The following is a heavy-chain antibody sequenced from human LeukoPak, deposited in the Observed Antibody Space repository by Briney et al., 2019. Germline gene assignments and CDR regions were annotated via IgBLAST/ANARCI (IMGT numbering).Heavy chain of an antibody. J-gene: IGHJ1*01. CDR3: ASGYYLSGNYFEYFQH. CDR1: GFTFSTYG. CDR2: IWFDGRNE. D-gene: IGHD3-10*01. Sequence: GRSLRLSRAVSGFTFSTYGMYWVRQAPGKGLEWVAVIWFDGRNEKYADSVKGRFTISRENSKNTLYLQMNSLRAEDTAVYYCASGYYLSGNYFEYFQHWAQGTLVTVSS. V-gene: IGHV3-33*01.